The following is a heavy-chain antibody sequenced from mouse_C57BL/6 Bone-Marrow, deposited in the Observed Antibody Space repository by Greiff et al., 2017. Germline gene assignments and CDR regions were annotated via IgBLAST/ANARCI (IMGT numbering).Heavy chain of an antibody. Sequence: EVKLVESGGGLVQPGGSLSLSYAASGFTFTDYYMSWVRQPPGKALEWLGFIRNKANGYTTEYSASVKGRFTISRDNSQSILYLQMNALRAEDSATYYCARSLTVFDYWGQGTTLTVSS. V-gene: IGHV7-3*01. CDR2: IRNKANGYTT. J-gene: IGHJ2*01. D-gene: IGHD4-1*01. CDR1: GFTFTDYY. CDR3: ARSLTVFDY.